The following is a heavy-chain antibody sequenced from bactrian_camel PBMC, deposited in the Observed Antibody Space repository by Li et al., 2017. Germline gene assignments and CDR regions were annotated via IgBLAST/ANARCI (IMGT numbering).Heavy chain of an antibody. CDR1: GRSNENYF. CDR3: AADSVVLPGRELEASEYSY. CDR2: MYTGFGGGNI. D-gene: IGHD1*01. V-gene: IGHV3S45*01. Sequence: HVQLVESGGGSVQAGGSLRLSCAISGRSNENYFLAWFRQPPGKEREGVAAMYTGFGGGNIYYADSVTGRFAISLDSAKNTMYLQMNSLKPEDTAMYYCAADSVVLPGRELEASEYSYWGQGTQFTVS. J-gene: IGHJ4*01.